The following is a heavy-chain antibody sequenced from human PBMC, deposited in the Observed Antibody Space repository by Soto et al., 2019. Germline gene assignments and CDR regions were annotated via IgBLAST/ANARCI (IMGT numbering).Heavy chain of an antibody. CDR1: ASIFKGHG. CDR3: ARDGVGATTFFGFLDY. Sequence: QVQLVESGGGVVQPGGSLRLSCAASASIFKGHGMHWVRQAPGKGLEWVAIIRYDGSDEHYRDSVKGRFTISRDNSKNMLYLQMNSLRAEDTAVYYCARDGVGATTFFGFLDYWGQGTLVTVSS. V-gene: IGHV3-33*08. D-gene: IGHD1-26*01. CDR2: IRYDGSDE. J-gene: IGHJ4*02.